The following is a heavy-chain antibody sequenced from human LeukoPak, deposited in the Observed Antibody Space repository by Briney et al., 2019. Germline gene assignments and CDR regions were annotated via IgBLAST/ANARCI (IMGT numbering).Heavy chain of an antibody. V-gene: IGHV3-30*02. J-gene: IGHJ4*02. CDR2: IRYDGSNK. CDR3: AKAETLSIAVAD. D-gene: IGHD6-19*01. CDR1: GFTFSSYG. Sequence: GGSLRLSCAASGFTFSSYGMHWVRQAPGKGLEWVAFIRYDGSNKYYADSVKGRFTISRDNSKNTLYLQMNSLRAEDTAVYYCAKAETLSIAVADWGQGTLVTVSS.